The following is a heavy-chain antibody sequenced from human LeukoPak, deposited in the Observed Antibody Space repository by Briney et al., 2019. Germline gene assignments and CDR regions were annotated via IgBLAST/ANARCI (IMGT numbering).Heavy chain of an antibody. J-gene: IGHJ6*02. D-gene: IGHD1-26*01. Sequence: GGSLRLSCAASGFTFSSYAMSWVRQAPGKGLEWVSAICGSGGSTYYADSVKGRFTISRDNSKNTLYMQMNSLRAEDTAVYYCAKAGGVVGSSYYYGMDVWGQGTTVTVSS. CDR2: ICGSGGST. CDR1: GFTFSSYA. CDR3: AKAGGVVGSSYYYGMDV. V-gene: IGHV3-23*01.